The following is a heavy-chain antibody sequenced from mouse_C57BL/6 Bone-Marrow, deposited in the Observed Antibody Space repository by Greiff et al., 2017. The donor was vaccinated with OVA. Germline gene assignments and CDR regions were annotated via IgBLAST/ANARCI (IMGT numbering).Heavy chain of an antibody. V-gene: IGHV1-76*01. CDR3: ARPYYYGSSRYAMDY. CDR2: IYPGSGNT. Sequence: QVQLKESGAELVRPGASVKLSCKASGYTFTDYYINWVKQRPGQGLEWIARIYPGSGNTYYNEKFKGKATLTAEKSSSTAYMQLSSLTSEDSAVYFCARPYYYGSSRYAMDYWGQGTSVTVSS. CDR1: GYTFTDYY. J-gene: IGHJ4*01. D-gene: IGHD1-1*01.